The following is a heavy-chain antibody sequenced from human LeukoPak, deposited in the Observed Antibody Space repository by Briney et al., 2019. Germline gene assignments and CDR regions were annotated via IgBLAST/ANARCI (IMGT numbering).Heavy chain of an antibody. V-gene: IGHV3-15*01. CDR3: TTDLDNWNDVFDI. Sequence: GGSLRLSCAASGFTFSDYYMTWIRQALGKGLEWVGRIKSKTDGGTTDYAAPVKGRFTISRDDSKNTLYLQMNSLKTEDTAVYYCTTDLDNWNDVFDIWGQGTMVTVSS. D-gene: IGHD1-1*01. CDR1: GFTFSDYY. CDR2: IKSKTDGGTT. J-gene: IGHJ3*02.